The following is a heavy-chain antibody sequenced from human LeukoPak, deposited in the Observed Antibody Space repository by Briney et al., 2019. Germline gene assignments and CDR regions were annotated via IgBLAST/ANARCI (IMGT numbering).Heavy chain of an antibody. CDR1: GFSISSYY. CDR3: ARDLYNWLDP. Sequence: TPWETLSLTCTVSGFSISSYYWSWIRQPPGKGLEWVGHIYYSGSTNYNPSLKSRVTISVDTSKNQCSLKLSSVSPADTAVYYCARDLYNWLDPWGQGTLVTVSS. CDR2: IYYSGST. V-gene: IGHV4-59*01. J-gene: IGHJ5*02.